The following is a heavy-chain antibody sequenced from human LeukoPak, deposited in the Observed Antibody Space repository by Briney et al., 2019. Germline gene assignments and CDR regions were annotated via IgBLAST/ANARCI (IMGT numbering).Heavy chain of an antibody. CDR2: IYYSGST. Sequence: SETLSLTCTVSGDSISSYYWSWIRQPPRKGLEWIGYIYYSGSTNYNPSLKSRVTISVDTSKNQFSLKLSSVTAADTAVYYCARALDGYRYDFDFWGQGTMVTVSS. CDR3: ARALDGYRYDFDF. D-gene: IGHD5-24*01. V-gene: IGHV4-59*01. CDR1: GDSISSYY. J-gene: IGHJ3*01.